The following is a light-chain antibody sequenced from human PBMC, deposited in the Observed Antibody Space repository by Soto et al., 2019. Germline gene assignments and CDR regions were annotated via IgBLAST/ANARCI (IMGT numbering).Light chain of an antibody. CDR3: TSPTPGSFYV. CDR2: MVS. Sequence: QSVLTQPASVSGSPGQSITISCTGTSSDVGNYNYVSWYQQYPGRVPKLLIYMVSNRPSGVSNRFSGSKSGNTASLTISGLQAEDEADYFCTSPTPGSFYVFGTGTKVTVL. J-gene: IGLJ1*01. CDR1: SSDVGNYNY. V-gene: IGLV2-14*01.